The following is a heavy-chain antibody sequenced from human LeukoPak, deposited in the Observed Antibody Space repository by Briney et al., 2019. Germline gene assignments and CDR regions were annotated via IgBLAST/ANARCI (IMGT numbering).Heavy chain of an antibody. CDR1: GFTFGDYA. Sequence: KSGGSLRLSCTASGFTFGDYAMSWFRQAPGKGLEWVGFIRSRAYGGTTEYAASVKGRFTISRDDSKVFAYLQMNSLKTEDTAVYYCTRETTSRWLRTFVYWGQRTLVTVSS. CDR3: TRETTSRWLRTFVY. D-gene: IGHD5-12*01. V-gene: IGHV3-49*05. J-gene: IGHJ4*02. CDR2: IRSRAYGGTT.